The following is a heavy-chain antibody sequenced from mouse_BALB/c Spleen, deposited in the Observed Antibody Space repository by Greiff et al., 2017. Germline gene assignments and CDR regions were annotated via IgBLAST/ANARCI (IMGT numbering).Heavy chain of an antibody. J-gene: IGHJ4*01. CDR2: ISSGSSTI. V-gene: IGHV5-17*02. D-gene: IGHD2-14*01. Sequence: EVHLVESGGGLVQPGGSRKLSCAASGFTFSSFGMHWVRQAPEKGLEWVAYISSGSSTIYYADTVKGRFTISRDNPKNTLFLQMTSLRSEDTAMYYCARREVRRYAMDYWGQGTSVTVSS. CDR1: GFTFSSFG. CDR3: ARREVRRYAMDY.